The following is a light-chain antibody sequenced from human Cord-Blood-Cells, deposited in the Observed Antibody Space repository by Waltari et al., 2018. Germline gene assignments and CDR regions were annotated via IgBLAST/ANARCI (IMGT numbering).Light chain of an antibody. J-gene: IGKJ1*01. Sequence: DIQMTQSPSSLSVSVGDRVTITCQASQDISNYLNWYQQKPGKAPKLLIYDASNLETGVPSRFSGSGSGTDFTFTTSSLQPEDIATYYCQQYDNLSWTFGQGTKVEIK. CDR3: QQYDNLSWT. V-gene: IGKV1-33*01. CDR1: QDISNY. CDR2: DAS.